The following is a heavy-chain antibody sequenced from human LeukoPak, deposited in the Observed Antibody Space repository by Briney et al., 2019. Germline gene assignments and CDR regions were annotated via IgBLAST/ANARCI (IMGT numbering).Heavy chain of an antibody. V-gene: IGHV4-61*02. CDR1: GGSISSGSYY. D-gene: IGHD6-13*01. CDR2: IYTSGST. CDR3: ARGLGMKFDL. Sequence: PSETLSLTCTVSGGSISSGSYYWSWIRQPAGKGLEWIGRIYTSGSTNYNPSLKSRVTISVDTSKNHFSLKLSSVTAADTALYYCARGLGMKFDLWGQGTLVTVSS. J-gene: IGHJ4*02.